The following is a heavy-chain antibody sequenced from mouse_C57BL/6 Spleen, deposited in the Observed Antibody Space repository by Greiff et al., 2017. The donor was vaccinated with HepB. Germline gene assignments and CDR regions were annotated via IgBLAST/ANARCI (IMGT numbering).Heavy chain of an antibody. CDR1: GYAFSSYW. Sequence: VMLVESGAELVKPGASVKISCKASGYAFSSYWMNWVKQRPGKGLEWIGQIYPGDGDTNYNGKFKGKATLTADKSSSTAYMQLSSLTSEDSAVYFCARWMYGYDGGDYYAMDYWGQGTSVTVSS. V-gene: IGHV1-80*01. CDR3: ARWMYGYDGGDYYAMDY. CDR2: IYPGDGDT. D-gene: IGHD2-2*01. J-gene: IGHJ4*01.